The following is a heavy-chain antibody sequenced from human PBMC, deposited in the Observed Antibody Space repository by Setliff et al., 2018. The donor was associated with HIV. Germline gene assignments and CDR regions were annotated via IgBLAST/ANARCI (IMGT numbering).Heavy chain of an antibody. D-gene: IGHD3-3*02. CDR1: GFSLSTSGVC. Sequence: SGPTLVNPTQTLTLTCTFSGFSLSTSGVCVGWIRQPPGKTLEWLALIYWDDDKRYSPSLKSRLTITKDTSKNQVVLTMTNMDPVDTATYYCAHILQHPFSHFYYYFYMDVWGEGTTVTVSS. CDR2: IYWDDDK. V-gene: IGHV2-5*02. J-gene: IGHJ6*03. CDR3: AHILQHPFSHFYYYFYMDV.